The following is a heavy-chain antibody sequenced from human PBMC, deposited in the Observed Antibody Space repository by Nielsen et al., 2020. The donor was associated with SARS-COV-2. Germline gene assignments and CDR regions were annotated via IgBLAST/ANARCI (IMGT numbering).Heavy chain of an antibody. J-gene: IGHJ4*02. Sequence: ASVKVFYKASGYTFTNYAMNWVRQAPGQGLEWMGWINTNTGHPMYAQGFTGRFVFSLDTSVSTAYLQITSLKAEDTAVYYCARGSNGYDTSGFDYWGQGTLATVSS. V-gene: IGHV7-4-1*02. CDR1: GYTFTNYA. CDR2: INTNTGHP. CDR3: ARGSNGYDTSGFDY. D-gene: IGHD3-22*01.